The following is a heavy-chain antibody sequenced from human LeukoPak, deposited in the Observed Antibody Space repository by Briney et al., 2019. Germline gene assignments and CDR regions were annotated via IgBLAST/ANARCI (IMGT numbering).Heavy chain of an antibody. CDR3: AKDYCRDGNCPFPFLDS. D-gene: IGHD2-15*01. Sequence: GGSLRLSCAASGFTFSSYAMSWVRRAPGKGLEWVSIITGTGGKYYGDSVKGRFVLSRDNFKNTVYMQMSSLRAEDTATYYCAKDYCRDGNCPFPFLDSWGQGTLVTVSS. V-gene: IGHV3-23*01. CDR2: ITGTGGK. CDR1: GFTFSSYA. J-gene: IGHJ4*02.